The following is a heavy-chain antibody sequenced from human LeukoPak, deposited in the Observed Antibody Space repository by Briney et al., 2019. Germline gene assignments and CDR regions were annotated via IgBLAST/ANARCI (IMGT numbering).Heavy chain of an antibody. V-gene: IGHV4-59*01. Sequence: PSETLSLTCTVSGGSISSYYWSWIRQPPGKGLEWIGYIHYSGSTNYNPSLKSRVTISVDTSKNQFSLNLSSVTAADTAVYYCARRYCSSTSCNFDYWGQGTLVTVSS. CDR2: IHYSGST. D-gene: IGHD2-2*01. CDR3: ARRYCSSTSCNFDY. CDR1: GGSISSYY. J-gene: IGHJ4*02.